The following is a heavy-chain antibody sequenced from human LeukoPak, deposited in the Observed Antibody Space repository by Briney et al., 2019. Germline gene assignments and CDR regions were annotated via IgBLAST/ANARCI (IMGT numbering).Heavy chain of an antibody. J-gene: IGHJ4*02. CDR1: GYTFTGYY. D-gene: IGHD6-19*01. Sequence: ASVKVSCKASGYTFTGYYMHWVRQAPGQGLEWMGWINPNSGGTNYAQKFQGRVTMTRDTSISTAYMELSRLRSDDTAVYYCARARGIAVAKYYFDYWAREPWSPSPQ. CDR3: ARARGIAVAKYYFDY. V-gene: IGHV1-2*02. CDR2: INPNSGGT.